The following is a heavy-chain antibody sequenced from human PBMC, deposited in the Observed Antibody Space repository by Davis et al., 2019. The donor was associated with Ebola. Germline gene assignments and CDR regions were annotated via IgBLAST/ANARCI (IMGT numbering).Heavy chain of an antibody. J-gene: IGHJ4*02. CDR2: LYSGGTT. D-gene: IGHD4-11*01. CDR3: AKEGGGYSNSLGY. V-gene: IGHV3-53*01. CDR1: GFIVSSNY. Sequence: PGGSLRLSCAASGFIVSSNYMNWVRQAPGKGLEWVSVLYSGGTTYCAESVKGRFTISRDNSKNTLYLQMNSLRAEDTAVYYCAKEGGGYSNSLGYWGQGTLVTVSS.